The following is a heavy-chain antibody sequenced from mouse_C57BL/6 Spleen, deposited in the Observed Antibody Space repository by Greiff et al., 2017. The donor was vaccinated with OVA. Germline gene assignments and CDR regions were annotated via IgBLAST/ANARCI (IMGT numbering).Heavy chain of an antibody. J-gene: IGHJ1*03. CDR3: ARPDYYFWYFDG. V-gene: IGHV1-82*01. Sequence: VQVVESGPELVKPGASVKISCKASGYAFSSSWMNWVKQRPGQGLEWIGRIYPGDGDTNYNGKFKGKATLTADKSSSTAYMQLSSLTSEDSAVDFCARPDYYFWYFDGWGTGTTVTVSS. CDR2: IYPGDGDT. D-gene: IGHD1-1*01. CDR1: GYAFSSSW.